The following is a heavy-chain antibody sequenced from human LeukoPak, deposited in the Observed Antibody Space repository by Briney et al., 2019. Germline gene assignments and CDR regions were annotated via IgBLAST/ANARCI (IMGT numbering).Heavy chain of an antibody. D-gene: IGHD2-2*01. Sequence: GSLRLSCAASGFTFSSYGMHRVRQAPGKGAGWVAFIRYDGSNKYYADSVKGRFTISRGNSKNTLYPQMNSLRAEDTAVYYCVRRFYQGRFDPWGQGTLVTVSS. CDR1: GFTFSSYG. V-gene: IGHV3-33*08. J-gene: IGHJ5*02. CDR3: VRRFYQGRFDP. CDR2: IRYDGSNK.